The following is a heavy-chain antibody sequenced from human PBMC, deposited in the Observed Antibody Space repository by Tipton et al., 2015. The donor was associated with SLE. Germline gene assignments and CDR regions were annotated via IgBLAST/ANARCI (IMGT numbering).Heavy chain of an antibody. V-gene: IGHV4-39*07. Sequence: TLSLTCTVSGGSISSTTHYWGWIRQSPGKGLQWIGSISYSGSTHYNPYLKSRVSMSVDTSKNQFSLTVNSVTAADTAVYYCARGGFRWSDAFDFWGQGTMVTVSS. J-gene: IGHJ3*01. D-gene: IGHD4-23*01. CDR1: GGSISSTTHY. CDR3: ARGGFRWSDAFDF. CDR2: ISYSGST.